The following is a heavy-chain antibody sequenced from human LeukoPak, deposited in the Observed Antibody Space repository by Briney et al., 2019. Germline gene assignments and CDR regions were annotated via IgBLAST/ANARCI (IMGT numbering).Heavy chain of an antibody. CDR1: GFNFSSYA. D-gene: IGHD3-3*01. V-gene: IGHV3-23*01. CDR2: ISRDGGRT. J-gene: IGHJ4*02. CDR3: AKDGRFLEWLSPLDS. Sequence: GVYLRLSCAASGFNFSSYAMNWVRQAPGKGLEWVSVISRDGGRTYYADSVMGRFTISRDNSKNTLYLQMNSLRADDTAVCYCAKDGRFLEWLSPLDSWGQGTLVTVSS.